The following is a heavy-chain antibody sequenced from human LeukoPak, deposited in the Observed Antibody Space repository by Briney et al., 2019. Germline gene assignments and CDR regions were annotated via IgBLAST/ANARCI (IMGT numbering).Heavy chain of an antibody. V-gene: IGHV3-23*01. D-gene: IGHD2-2*01. CDR3: AKDQDIVVVPAAMDC. J-gene: IGHJ4*02. CDR2: ISGSGGST. CDR1: GFTFSSYA. Sequence: PGGSLRLSCAASGFTFSSYAMSWVRQAPGKGLEWVSAISGSGGSTYYADSVKGRFTISRDNSKNTLYLQMNSLRAEDTAVYYCAKDQDIVVVPAAMDCWGQGTLVTVSS.